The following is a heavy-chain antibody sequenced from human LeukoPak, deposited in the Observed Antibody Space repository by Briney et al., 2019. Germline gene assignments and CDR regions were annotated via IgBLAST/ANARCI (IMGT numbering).Heavy chain of an antibody. CDR3: AREGHTAMDGGAFDI. Sequence: ASVKVSCKASGGTFTSYAISWVRQAPGHGLEWLGGIIPIFGTANYAQKFQGRVTITADESTSTAYMELSSLRSEDTAVYYCAREGHTAMDGGAFDIWGQGTMVTVSS. V-gene: IGHV1-69*13. D-gene: IGHD5-18*01. CDR2: IIPIFGTA. CDR1: GGTFTSYA. J-gene: IGHJ3*02.